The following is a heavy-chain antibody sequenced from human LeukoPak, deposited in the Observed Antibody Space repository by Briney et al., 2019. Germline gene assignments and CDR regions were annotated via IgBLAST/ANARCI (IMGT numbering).Heavy chain of an antibody. Sequence: PGGSLRLSCAASGFTFSSYSMNWVRQAPGKGLEWISHISSSGSTIYYADSVKGRFTISRDNAKNSLFLQMNSLRAEDTAVYYCARERQLVVVDYWGQGTLVTVSS. D-gene: IGHD6-6*01. CDR2: ISSSGSTI. CDR1: GFTFSSYS. J-gene: IGHJ4*02. V-gene: IGHV3-48*01. CDR3: ARERQLVVVDY.